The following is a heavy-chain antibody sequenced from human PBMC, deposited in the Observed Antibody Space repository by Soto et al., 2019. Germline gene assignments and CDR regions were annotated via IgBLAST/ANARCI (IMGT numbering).Heavy chain of an antibody. CDR2: IIPIFGTA. CDR3: ARDRLRVHYYDSSGYGFDY. CDR1: GGTFSSYA. Sequence: SVKVSCKASGGTFSSYAISWVRQAPGQGLEWMGGIIPIFGTANYAQKFQGRVTITADESTSTAYMELSSLRSEDTAVYYCARDRLRVHYYDSSGYGFDYWGQGHLVTVSS. V-gene: IGHV1-69*13. J-gene: IGHJ4*02. D-gene: IGHD3-22*01.